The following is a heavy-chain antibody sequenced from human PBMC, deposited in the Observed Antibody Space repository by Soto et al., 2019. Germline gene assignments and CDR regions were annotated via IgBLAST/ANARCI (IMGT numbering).Heavy chain of an antibody. Sequence: DVQLLESGGDSAQPGGSLRLSCEASGFTFNNYAIAWVRQAPGKGLEWVSGITSSGAAYYADSVKGRFTISRDNSKNTLYLQMNSLRAEDTAVYYCAKGESSVSARDFDPWGQGTLVTVSS. J-gene: IGHJ5*02. V-gene: IGHV3-23*01. D-gene: IGHD3-22*01. CDR3: AKGESSVSARDFDP. CDR1: GFTFNNYA. CDR2: ITSSGAA.